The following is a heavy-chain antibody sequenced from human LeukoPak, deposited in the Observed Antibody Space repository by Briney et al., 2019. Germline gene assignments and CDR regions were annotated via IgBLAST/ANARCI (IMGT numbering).Heavy chain of an antibody. CDR1: GGSIGSGTYY. J-gene: IGHJ4*02. CDR2: IFYSGST. V-gene: IGHV4-39*07. D-gene: IGHD3-22*01. CDR3: ARDLLPDYYDSSGYYFY. Sequence: SETLSLTCTVSGGSIGSGTYYWGWIRQSPGKGLEWIGSIFYSGSTNYNPSLKSRVTISVDTSKNQFSLKLSSVTAADTAVYYCARDLLPDYYDSSGYYFYWGQGTLVTVSS.